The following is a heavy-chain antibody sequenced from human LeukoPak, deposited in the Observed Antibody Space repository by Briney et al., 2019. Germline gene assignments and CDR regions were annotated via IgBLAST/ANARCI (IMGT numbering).Heavy chain of an antibody. V-gene: IGHV1-69*13. J-gene: IGHJ6*03. D-gene: IGHD6-19*01. CDR2: IIPKFATG. Sequence: GASVKVSCKASGDTFSDSGITWVRQAPGQGLEWMGTIIPKFATGKYAQKFRGRVTITADETTSTSHMALSSLTSEDTAVYYCARTLPQGDTGWFHYMDVWGTGTTVTISS. CDR1: GDTFSDSG. CDR3: ARTLPQGDTGWFHYMDV.